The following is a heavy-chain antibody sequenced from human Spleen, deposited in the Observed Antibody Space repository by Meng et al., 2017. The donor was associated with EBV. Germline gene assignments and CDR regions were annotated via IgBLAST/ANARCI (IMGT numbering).Heavy chain of an antibody. D-gene: IGHD2-15*01. CDR2: INRSGSF. CDR1: GGSSRGYY. V-gene: IGHV4-34*01. CDR3: ARGGLVCSGGNCHTFYFEY. Sequence: QVQLPRGGAGLLKPPEPLSLTCAVYGGSSRGYYWTWIRQSPGKGLEWIGEINRSGSFSYNPSLKTRITISVDTSKNQFSLRLNSVTAADTAVYYCARGGLVCSGGNCHTFYFEYWDQGTLVTVSS. J-gene: IGHJ4*02.